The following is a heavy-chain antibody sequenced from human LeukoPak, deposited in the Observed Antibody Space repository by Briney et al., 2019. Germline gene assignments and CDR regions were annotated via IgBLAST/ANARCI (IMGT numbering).Heavy chain of an antibody. CDR2: IYYSGST. CDR1: GGSISSGGYY. J-gene: IGHJ4*02. CDR3: ARNSMWFGEVYSDY. V-gene: IGHV4-31*03. Sequence: SETLSLTCTVSGGSISSGGYYWSWIRQHPGKGLEWIGYIYYSGSTYYNPSLKSRVTISVDTSKNQFSLKLSSVTAADTAVYYCARNSMWFGEVYSDYWGQGTLVTVSS. D-gene: IGHD3-10*01.